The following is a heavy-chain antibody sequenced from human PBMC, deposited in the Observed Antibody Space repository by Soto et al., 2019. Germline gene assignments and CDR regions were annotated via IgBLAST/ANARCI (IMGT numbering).Heavy chain of an antibody. V-gene: IGHV1-69*13. CDR1: GGTFSSYA. J-gene: IGHJ4*02. CDR3: ARAHRPRYCSSTSCYAGADY. Sequence: GASVKVSCKASGGTFSSYAISWVRQAPGQGLEWMGGIIPIFGTANYAQKFQGRVTITADESTSTAYMELSSLRSEDTAVYYCARAHRPRYCSSTSCYAGADYWGQGTLVTVSS. D-gene: IGHD2-2*01. CDR2: IIPIFGTA.